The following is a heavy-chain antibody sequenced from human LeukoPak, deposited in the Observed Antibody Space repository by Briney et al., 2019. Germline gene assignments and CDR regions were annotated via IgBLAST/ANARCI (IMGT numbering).Heavy chain of an antibody. CDR1: GFTFSSYS. D-gene: IGHD3-3*01. Sequence: GGSLRLSCAASGFTFSSYSMNWVRQAPGKGPEWVSYISSSSSTIYYADSVKGRFTISRDNAKNSLYLQMNSLRAEDTAVYYCARVQGTIFGVVNLDYWGQGTLVTVSS. CDR2: ISSSSSTI. J-gene: IGHJ4*02. CDR3: ARVQGTIFGVVNLDY. V-gene: IGHV3-48*01.